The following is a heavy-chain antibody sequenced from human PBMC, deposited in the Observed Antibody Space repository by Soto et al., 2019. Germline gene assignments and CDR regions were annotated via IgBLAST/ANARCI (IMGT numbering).Heavy chain of an antibody. CDR2: FYIGGDT. J-gene: IGHJ3*02. D-gene: IGHD3-16*01. Sequence: PGGSLRLSCAASGFAVADQYMSWVRQAPGKGLEWVSVFYIGGDTHYADSVKGRFTISRDNSENTLYLQMNSLRVEDTAVYYCARDATFGTKGGSFDIWGHGTLVTVSS. CDR3: ARDATFGTKGGSFDI. V-gene: IGHV3-53*01. CDR1: GFAVADQY.